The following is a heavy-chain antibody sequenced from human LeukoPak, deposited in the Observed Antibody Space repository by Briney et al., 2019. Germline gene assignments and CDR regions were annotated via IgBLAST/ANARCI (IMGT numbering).Heavy chain of an antibody. CDR1: GFTVSTNY. V-gene: IGHV3-30*02. D-gene: IGHD6-13*01. Sequence: GGSLRLSCAASGFTVSTNYMSWVRQAPGKGLEWVAFISYDGTNKYQADSVKGRFTISRDTSTNTLYLGMNSLTTEDTGVYYCVKDFQQMGLFDSWGQGSLVAVSS. CDR2: ISYDGTNK. J-gene: IGHJ4*02. CDR3: VKDFQQMGLFDS.